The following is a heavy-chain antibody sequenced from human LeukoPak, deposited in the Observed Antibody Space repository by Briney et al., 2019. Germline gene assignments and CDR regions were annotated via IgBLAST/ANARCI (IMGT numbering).Heavy chain of an antibody. Sequence: SDPLSLTCTVSDGSINHYYWSWIRQPPGEGLEWIGYVYYTGNTKYSPPLKTRGTISVDTSKNQFSLKVRSVTAADTAVYYCARGGSGDAFDYWGQGTLVIVST. CDR3: ARGGSGDAFDY. J-gene: IGHJ4*02. CDR1: DGSINHYY. CDR2: VYYTGNT. V-gene: IGHV4-59*07. D-gene: IGHD2-21*02.